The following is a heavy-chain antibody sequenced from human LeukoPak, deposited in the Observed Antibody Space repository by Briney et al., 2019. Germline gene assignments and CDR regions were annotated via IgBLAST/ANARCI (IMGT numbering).Heavy chain of an antibody. D-gene: IGHD6-6*01. CDR1: GYTFTGYY. Sequence: ASVKVSCKASGYTFTGYYMHWVRQAPGQGLEWMGWINPNSGGTNYAQKFQGRVTMTRDTSISTAYMELSRLRSDDTAVYYCARGAFEQLARRNYYYYYYMDVWGKGTTVTVSS. CDR3: ARGAFEQLARRNYYYYYYMDV. J-gene: IGHJ6*03. V-gene: IGHV1-2*02. CDR2: INPNSGGT.